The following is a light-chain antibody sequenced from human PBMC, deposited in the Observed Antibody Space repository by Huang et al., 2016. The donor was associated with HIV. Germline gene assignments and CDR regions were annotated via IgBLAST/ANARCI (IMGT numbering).Light chain of an antibody. J-gene: IGKJ2*01. CDR2: WAS. CDR1: QSVLYSSNNKKY. Sequence: DIVMTQSPESLAVSLGERATLNCKSSQSVLYSSNNKKYLAWYQQKPGQPPKLLIYWASTRESGVPDRFSGSGSGTDFTLTISSLQAEDVAVYYCQQYYSTPYTFGQGTKLEIK. V-gene: IGKV4-1*01. CDR3: QQYYSTPYT.